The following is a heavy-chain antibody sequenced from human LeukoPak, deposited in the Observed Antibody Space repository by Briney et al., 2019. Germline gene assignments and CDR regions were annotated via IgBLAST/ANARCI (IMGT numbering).Heavy chain of an antibody. D-gene: IGHD3-9*01. CDR2: INWSGGST. CDR3: ARDFDQGSYYFDY. CDR1: GFTFDDYG. Sequence: GGSLRLSCAASGFTFDDYGMSWVRQAPGKGLEWVSGINWSGGSTGYADSVKGRFTISRDNAKTSLSLQMNSLRAEDTAVYYCARDFDQGSYYFDYWGQGTLVTVSS. J-gene: IGHJ4*02. V-gene: IGHV3-20*04.